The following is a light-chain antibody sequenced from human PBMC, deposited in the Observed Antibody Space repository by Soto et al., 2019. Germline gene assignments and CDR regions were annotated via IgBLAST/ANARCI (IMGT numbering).Light chain of an antibody. CDR1: GSNIGTNT. CDR3: AAWDDSLNGPL. CDR2: SNN. Sequence: QSVLTQPPSASGTPGQRVTISCSGSGSNIGTNTVNWYQQLPGTAPKLLIYSNNQRPSGVPDRFSGSKSGTSASLAISGLQSEDEAVYHCAAWDDSLNGPLFGGGTKLTVL. V-gene: IGLV1-44*01. J-gene: IGLJ2*01.